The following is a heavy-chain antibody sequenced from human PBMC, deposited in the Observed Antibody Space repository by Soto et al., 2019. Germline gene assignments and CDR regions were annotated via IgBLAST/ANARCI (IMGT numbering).Heavy chain of an antibody. CDR3: ARGAPWNYVHYGMDF. J-gene: IGHJ6*02. CDR2: INPSGGST. Sequence: QVQLVQSGAEGKKPGASVRVSCKASGYTFTSYYMHWVRQAPGQGLEWMGIINPSGGSTSYAPKFQGRVTMTRDTSTSTVYMELSSLRSEDTAVYYCARGAPWNYVHYGMDFWGQGTTVTVSS. D-gene: IGHD1-7*01. V-gene: IGHV1-46*01. CDR1: GYTFTSYY.